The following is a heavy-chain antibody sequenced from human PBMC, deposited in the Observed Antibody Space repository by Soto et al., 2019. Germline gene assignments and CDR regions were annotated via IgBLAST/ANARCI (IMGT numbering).Heavy chain of an antibody. V-gene: IGHV3-23*01. Sequence: GGSLSLSCAASGFTFSSYAMSWVRQAPGKGLEWVSAISGSGGSTYYADSVKGRFTISRDNSKNTLYLQMNSLRAEDTAVYYCAKDKPDAPYYDFWSGYYGPLDYWGQGTLVTVSS. CDR1: GFTFSSYA. CDR2: ISGSGGST. D-gene: IGHD3-3*01. CDR3: AKDKPDAPYYDFWSGYYGPLDY. J-gene: IGHJ4*02.